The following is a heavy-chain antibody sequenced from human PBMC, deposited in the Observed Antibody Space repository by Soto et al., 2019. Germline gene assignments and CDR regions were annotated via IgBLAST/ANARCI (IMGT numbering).Heavy chain of an antibody. CDR2: ISGGGGST. CDR1: GFTFSSYA. J-gene: IGHJ6*02. D-gene: IGHD1-26*01. CDR3: AKVSLGATTITDYYYYGLDV. V-gene: IGHV3-23*01. Sequence: LRLSCAASGFTFSSYAMNWVRQAPGKGLEWVSGISGGGGSTYYADSVKGRVTISRDNSKSTLYLQMNSLRAEDTAVYYCAKVSLGATTITDYYYYGLDVWGQGTTVTVSS.